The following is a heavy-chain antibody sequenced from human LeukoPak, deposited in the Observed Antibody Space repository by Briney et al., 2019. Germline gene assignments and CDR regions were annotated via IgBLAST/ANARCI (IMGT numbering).Heavy chain of an antibody. CDR2: ISSSSSYI. CDR3: ARAITRDAFDI. CDR1: GFTFSSYS. D-gene: IGHD3-10*01. V-gene: IGHV3-21*01. J-gene: IGHJ3*02. Sequence: GGSLRLSCAASGFTFSSYSMNWVRQAPGKGLEWVSSISSSSSYIYYADSVKGRFTISRDNAKNSLYLQMNSLRAEDPAVYYCARAITRDAFDIWGQGTMVTVSS.